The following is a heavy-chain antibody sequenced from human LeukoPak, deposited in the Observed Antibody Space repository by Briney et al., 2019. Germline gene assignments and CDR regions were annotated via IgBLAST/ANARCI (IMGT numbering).Heavy chain of an antibody. CDR2: INHSGST. V-gene: IGHV4-34*01. CDR3: ARDPPYYDSSGPRHGAFDI. Sequence: SETLSLTCAVYGGSFSGYYWSWIRQPPGKGLEWIGEINHSGSTNYNPSLKSRVTISVDTSKNQFSLKLSSVTAADTAVYYCARDPPYYDSSGPRHGAFDIWGQGTMVTVSS. CDR1: GGSFSGYY. J-gene: IGHJ3*02. D-gene: IGHD3-22*01.